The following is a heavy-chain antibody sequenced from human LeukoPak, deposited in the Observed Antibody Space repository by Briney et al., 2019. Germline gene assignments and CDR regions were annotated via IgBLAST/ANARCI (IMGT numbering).Heavy chain of an antibody. CDR3: ARDWAHGSFDY. CDR1: GYTFSGYS. V-gene: IGHV1-46*01. J-gene: IGHJ4*02. D-gene: IGHD3-10*01. CDR2: INPSSGSA. Sequence: ASVKVSCKASGYTFSGYSMHSVRQAPGQGPGWMGMINPSSGSATYAQKFQGSVTMTRDTSTTTLYMELSSLRSEDTAVYYCARDWAHGSFDYWGQGTPVIVSS.